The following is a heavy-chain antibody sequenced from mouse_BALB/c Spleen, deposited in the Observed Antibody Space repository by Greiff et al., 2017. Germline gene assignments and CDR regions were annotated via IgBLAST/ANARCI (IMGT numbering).Heavy chain of an antibody. CDR1: GYAFSSYW. J-gene: IGHJ2*01. V-gene: IGHV1-80*01. CDR2: IYPGDGDT. CDR3: ARRGSSYEGYFDY. D-gene: IGHD1-1*01. Sequence: QVQLQQSGAELVRPGSSVKISCKASGYAFSSYWMNWVKQRPGQGLEWIGQIYPGDGDTNYNGKIKGKATLTADKSSSTAYMQLSSLTSEDSAVYFCARRGSSYEGYFDYWGQGTTLTVSS.